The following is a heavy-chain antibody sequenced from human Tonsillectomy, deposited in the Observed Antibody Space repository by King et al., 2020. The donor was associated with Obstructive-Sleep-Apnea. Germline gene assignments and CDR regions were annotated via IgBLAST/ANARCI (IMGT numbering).Heavy chain of an antibody. CDR1: EFTFSTYW. D-gene: IGHD3-10*01. V-gene: IGHV3-7*01. J-gene: IGHJ4*02. CDR3: AKGRGDSD. CDR2: IKQGGSEK. Sequence: DVQLVESGGGLVQPGGSLRLSCAASEFTFSTYWMSWVRQAPGKGLEWVANIKQGGSEKYYMDSVEGRFTISRDNAKNTLYLQMNSLRVEDTAVYFCAKGRGDSDWGQGTLVTVSS.